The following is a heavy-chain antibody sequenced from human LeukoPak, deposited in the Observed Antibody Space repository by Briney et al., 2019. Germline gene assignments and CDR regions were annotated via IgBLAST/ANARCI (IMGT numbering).Heavy chain of an antibody. D-gene: IGHD3-10*01. Sequence: EASVKVSCKASGYTFTNYHIHWVRQAPGEGLEWVGIINPSIGDTKNAQKFQGRVTMTWDTSTSTVYMEPSSLRYEDTAVYYCAVSAFDYWGQGTLVTVSS. CDR1: GYTFTNYH. V-gene: IGHV1-46*03. CDR2: INPSIGDT. CDR3: AVSAFDY. J-gene: IGHJ4*02.